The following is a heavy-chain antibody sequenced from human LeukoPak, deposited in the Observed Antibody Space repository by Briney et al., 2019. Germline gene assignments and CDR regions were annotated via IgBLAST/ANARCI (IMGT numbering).Heavy chain of an antibody. J-gene: IGHJ5*02. CDR2: IYYSGST. Sequence: PSEILSLTCTVSGGSISSYYWSWIRQPPGKGLEWIGYIYYSGSTNYNPSLKSRVTISVDTSKNQFSLKLSSVTAADTAVYYCARGVRLDWFDPWGQGTLVTVSS. CDR3: ARGVRLDWFDP. D-gene: IGHD6-19*01. V-gene: IGHV4-59*01. CDR1: GGSISSYY.